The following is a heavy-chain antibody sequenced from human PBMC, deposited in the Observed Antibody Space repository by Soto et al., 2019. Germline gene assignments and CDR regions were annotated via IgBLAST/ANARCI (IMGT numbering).Heavy chain of an antibody. CDR1: GGSISSSNW. J-gene: IGHJ6*02. CDR3: ARDEAAAGYYYYGMDV. D-gene: IGHD6-13*01. V-gene: IGHV4-4*02. Sequence: SETLSLTCAVSGGSISSSNWWSWVRQPPGKGLEWIGEIYHSGSTNYNPSLKSRVTISVDKSKNQFSLKLSSVTAADTAVYYCARDEAAAGYYYYGMDVWGQGTTVTVSS. CDR2: IYHSGST.